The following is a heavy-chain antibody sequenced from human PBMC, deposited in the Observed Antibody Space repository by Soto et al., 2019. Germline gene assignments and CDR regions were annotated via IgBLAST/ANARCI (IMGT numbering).Heavy chain of an antibody. CDR3: ARHYDILTGGLASYGMDV. J-gene: IGHJ6*02. CDR1: GYTFTSYG. V-gene: IGHV1-18*01. Sequence: QVQLVQSGAEVKKPGASVKVSCKASGYTFTSYGISWVRQAPGQGLEWMGWISAYNGNTNYAQKLQGRVTMTTETSTSTAYMELRSLRSDDTAVYYCARHYDILTGGLASYGMDVWGQGTTVTVSS. D-gene: IGHD3-9*01. CDR2: ISAYNGNT.